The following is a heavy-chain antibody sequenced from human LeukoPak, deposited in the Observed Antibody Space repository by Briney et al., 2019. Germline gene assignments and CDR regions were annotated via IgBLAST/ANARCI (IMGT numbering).Heavy chain of an antibody. J-gene: IGHJ5*02. CDR1: GGSISSYY. CDR3: ARGLPGIAAAGPNWFDP. V-gene: IGHV4-59*06. Sequence: SETLSLTCTVSGGSISSYYWSWIRQHPGKGLEWIGYIYYSGSTYYNPSLKSRVTISVDTSKNQFSLKLSSVTAADTAVYYCARGLPGIAAAGPNWFDPWGQGTLVTVSS. CDR2: IYYSGST. D-gene: IGHD6-13*01.